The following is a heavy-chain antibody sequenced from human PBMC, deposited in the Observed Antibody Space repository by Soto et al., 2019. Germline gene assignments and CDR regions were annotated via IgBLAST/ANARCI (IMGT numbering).Heavy chain of an antibody. CDR2: IYHSGST. CDR3: ASLVVVQAAIIGRGHNWFDP. CDR1: GRSISSSNW. D-gene: IGHD2-2*01. V-gene: IGHV4-4*02. Sequence: SEILSLTCAVCGRSISSSNWWTCFRQPPQSEPDWIGEIYHSGSTNYNPSLKILVTISVDKSKNQFSLKLSSVTAADTAVYYCASLVVVQAAIIGRGHNWFDPWGQGTLVTVSS. J-gene: IGHJ5*02.